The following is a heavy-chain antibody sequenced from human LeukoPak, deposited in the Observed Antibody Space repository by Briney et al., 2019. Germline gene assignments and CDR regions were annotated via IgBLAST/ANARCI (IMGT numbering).Heavy chain of an antibody. J-gene: IGHJ4*02. V-gene: IGHV1-2*02. CDR3: ASNGVYCSSTSCYWEDLDFDY. CDR1: GYTFTGYY. D-gene: IGHD2-2*01. CDR2: INPNSGGT. Sequence: ASVKVSCKASGYTFTGYYMHWARQAPGQGLEWMGWINPNSGGTNYAQKFQGRVTMTRDTSISTAYMELSRLRSDDTAVYYCASNGVYCSSTSCYWEDLDFDYWGQGTLVTVSS.